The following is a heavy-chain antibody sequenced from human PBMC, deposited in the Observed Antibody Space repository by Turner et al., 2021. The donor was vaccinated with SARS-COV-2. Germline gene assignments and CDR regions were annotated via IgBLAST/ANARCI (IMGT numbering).Heavy chain of an antibody. D-gene: IGHD6-13*01. CDR1: GFTFSRYG. CDR2: IWYDGSNK. V-gene: IGHV3-33*01. J-gene: IGHJ4*02. CDR3: AIEHPPSSWQTYYFDF. Sequence: QVQLLESGGGVVQPGRSLRPACTASGFTFSRYGMHWVRQAPGKGLEWVAIIWYDGSNKYYADSGKGRFTISRDNSKNTLYLQMICLRAEDTAVYYCAIEHPPSSWQTYYFDFWGQGTLVTVSS.